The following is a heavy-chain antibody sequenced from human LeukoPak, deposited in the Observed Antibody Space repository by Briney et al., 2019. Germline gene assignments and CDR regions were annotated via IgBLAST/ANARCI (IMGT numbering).Heavy chain of an antibody. J-gene: IGHJ4*02. D-gene: IGHD1-14*01. Sequence: ASVKVSCKTSGYTFTDYFINWVRQAPGQGLEWMGWINPNSGDTKYAQKFQGRVTMTRDTSISTAYMDLSSLTSDDTALYYCARVESQYRMGFWGQGTRVTVSS. CDR3: ARVESQYRMGF. CDR2: INPNSGDT. V-gene: IGHV1-2*02. CDR1: GYTFTDYF.